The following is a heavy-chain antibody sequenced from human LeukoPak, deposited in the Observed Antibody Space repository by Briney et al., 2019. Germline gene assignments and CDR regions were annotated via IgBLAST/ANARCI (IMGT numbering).Heavy chain of an antibody. D-gene: IGHD6-13*01. CDR1: GFTFSSYA. J-gene: IGHJ5*02. Sequence: GGSLRLSCAASGFTFSSYAMHWVRQAPGKGLEWVTVISYDGSNKYYADSVKGRFTISRDNSKNTLYLQMNSLRAEDTAVYYCARDYTVPRAAIVTESWGQGTLVTVSP. CDR3: ARDYTVPRAAIVTES. V-gene: IGHV3-30*14. CDR2: ISYDGSNK.